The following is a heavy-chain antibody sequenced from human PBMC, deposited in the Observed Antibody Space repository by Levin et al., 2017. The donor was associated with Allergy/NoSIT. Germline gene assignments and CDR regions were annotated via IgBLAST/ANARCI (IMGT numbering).Heavy chain of an antibody. CDR2: ISNNGGST. V-gene: IGHV3-64D*06. CDR1: GFTFSSYA. D-gene: IGHD3/OR15-3a*01. J-gene: IGHJ4*02. CDR3: VKVVTPWTLALGYYFDY. Sequence: GESLKISCSASGFTFSSYAMHWVRQAPGKGLEYVSAISNNGGSTYYADSVKGRFTISRDNSKNTLYLQMSSLRAEDTAVYYCVKVVTPWTLALGYYFDYWGQGTLVTVSS.